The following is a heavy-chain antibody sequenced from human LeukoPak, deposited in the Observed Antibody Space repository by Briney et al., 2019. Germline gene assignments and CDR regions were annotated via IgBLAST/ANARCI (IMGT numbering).Heavy chain of an antibody. V-gene: IGHV4-34*01. CDR2: INHSGST. CDR3: ARVGPPYYYDSSGYYYRNYFDY. CDR1: GGSISNCY. Sequence: SETLSLTCTVSGGSISNCYWSWIRQPPGKGLEWIEEINHSGSTNYNPSLKSRVTISVDTSKNQFSLKLSSVTAADTAVYYCARVGPPYYYDSSGYYYRNYFDYWGQGTLVTVSS. J-gene: IGHJ4*02. D-gene: IGHD3-22*01.